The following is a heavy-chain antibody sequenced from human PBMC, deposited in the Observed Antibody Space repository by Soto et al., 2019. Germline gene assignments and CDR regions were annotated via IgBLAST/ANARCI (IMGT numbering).Heavy chain of an antibody. J-gene: IGHJ4*02. Sequence: PGGSLRLSCAASGFTFSSYSMNWVRQAPGKGLEWVSYISSSSSTIYYADSVKGRFTISRDNAKNSLYLQMNSLRDEDTAVYYCARANYDFWRGYTSGLYFDYQGQGTLVTVSS. CDR2: ISSSSSTI. CDR1: GFTFSSYS. D-gene: IGHD3-3*01. V-gene: IGHV3-48*02. CDR3: ARANYDFWRGYTSGLYFDY.